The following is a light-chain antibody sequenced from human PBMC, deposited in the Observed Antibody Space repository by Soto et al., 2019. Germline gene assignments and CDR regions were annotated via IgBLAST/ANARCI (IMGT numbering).Light chain of an antibody. J-gene: IGKJ2*01. CDR3: QQYNTYLVT. Sequence: DIQLTQSPSTLSASVGDRVTITCRASQNIGPSLAWFQQKPGKAPNLLIYKASTLESGVPSRFSGSGSGTEFSLTISSLQPDDSATYYCQQYNTYLVTFGQGTKLEIK. CDR2: KAS. CDR1: QNIGPS. V-gene: IGKV1-5*03.